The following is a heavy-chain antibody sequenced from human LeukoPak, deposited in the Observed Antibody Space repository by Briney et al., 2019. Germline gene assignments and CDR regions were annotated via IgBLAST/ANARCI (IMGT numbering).Heavy chain of an antibody. J-gene: IGHJ4*02. CDR3: ARVYLRYCSGGSCPFDY. CDR1: GGSISSGSYY. V-gene: IGHV4-61*02. CDR2: IYTSGST. D-gene: IGHD2-15*01. Sequence: TLSLTCTVSGGSISSGSYYWSWIRQPAGKGLEWIGRIYTSGSTNYNPSLKRRVTISVDTSKNQFSLKLSSVTAADTAVYYCARVYLRYCSGGSCPFDYWGQGTLVTVSS.